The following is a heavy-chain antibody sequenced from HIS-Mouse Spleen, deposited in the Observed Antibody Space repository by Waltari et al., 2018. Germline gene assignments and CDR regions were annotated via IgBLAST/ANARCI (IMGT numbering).Heavy chain of an antibody. CDR2: IYYSGVT. J-gene: IGHJ4*02. V-gene: IGHV4-39*07. CDR1: GGSISSSSYY. Sequence: QLQLQESGPGLVKPSETLSLTCTVSGGSISSSSYYWGWIRQPPGKGLEWIGSIYYSGVTYYNPSLKSRVTISVDTSKNQFSRKLSSVTAADTAVYYCARDLGDDSRIDYWGQGTLVTVSS. D-gene: IGHD3-22*01. CDR3: ARDLGDDSRIDY.